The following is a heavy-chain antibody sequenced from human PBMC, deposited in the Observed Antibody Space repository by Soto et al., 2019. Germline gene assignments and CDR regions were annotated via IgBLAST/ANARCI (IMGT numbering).Heavy chain of an antibody. J-gene: IGHJ3*01. CDR3: ASGGWTYDILTGYYL. CDR2: IHYSGRT. D-gene: IGHD3-9*01. V-gene: IGHV4-59*01. Sequence: SETLSLTCTVSGGSISSYSWSWIRQPPGKGLQWIGYIHYSGRTNYNPSLKSRVTISVDTSKKQISLKLSSVTAADSAVYYCASGGWTYDILTGYYLWGQGTMVTVSS. CDR1: GGSISSYS.